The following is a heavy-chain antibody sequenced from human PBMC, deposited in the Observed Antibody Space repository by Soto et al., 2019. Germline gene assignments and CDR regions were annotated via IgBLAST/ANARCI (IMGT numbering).Heavy chain of an antibody. Sequence: QVQLVQSGAEVKTPGASVRDSCKASGYTFTSYGISWVRQAPGQGLEWMGWISAYNGNTNYAQKLQGRVTMTTDTSTRPAYMELRSLRSVDRTVYYCPRTDYDILTGNIYFDYWGQGTLVTVSS. J-gene: IGHJ4*02. CDR1: GYTFTSYG. CDR3: PRTDYDILTGNIYFDY. CDR2: ISAYNGNT. D-gene: IGHD3-9*01. V-gene: IGHV1-18*01.